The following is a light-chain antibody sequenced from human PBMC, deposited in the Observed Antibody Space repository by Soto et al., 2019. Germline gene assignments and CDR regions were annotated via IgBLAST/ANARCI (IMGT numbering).Light chain of an antibody. CDR1: QSISTY. CDR2: AAS. Sequence: IQMTQSACSRCAWGVGRFTITCRASQSISTYINWYQHKPGKAPKVLIYAASILPSGVPSRFSGGGSGPDFTLTINRLQPEDFATYYCHQSSHTPYTFGQGTKV. V-gene: IGKV1-39*01. CDR3: HQSSHTPYT. J-gene: IGKJ2*01.